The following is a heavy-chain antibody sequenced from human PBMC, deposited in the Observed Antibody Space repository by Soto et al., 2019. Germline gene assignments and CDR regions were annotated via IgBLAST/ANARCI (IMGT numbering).Heavy chain of an antibody. D-gene: IGHD3-3*01. Sequence: QVQLVESGGGVVQPGRSLRLSCAASGFTFSSYAMHWVRQAPGKGLEWVAVISYDGSNKYYADSVKGRFTISRDNSKNTLYLQMNSLRAEDTAVYYCARVLPLEQYFDYWGQGTLVTVSS. CDR2: ISYDGSNK. V-gene: IGHV3-30-3*01. CDR3: ARVLPLEQYFDY. CDR1: GFTFSSYA. J-gene: IGHJ4*02.